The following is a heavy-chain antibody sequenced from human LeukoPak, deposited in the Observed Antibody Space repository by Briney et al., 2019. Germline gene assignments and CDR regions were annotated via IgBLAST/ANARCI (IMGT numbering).Heavy chain of an antibody. CDR1: GGTFSSYA. CDR3: ARGAQIEDIVVVPAANYYYYGMDV. V-gene: IGHV1-69*13. Sequence: SVKVSCKASGGTFSSYAISWVRQAPGQRLEWMGGIIPIFGTANYAQKFQGRVTITADESTSTAYMELSSLRSEDTAVYYCARGAQIEDIVVVPAANYYYYGMDVWGQGTTVTVSS. J-gene: IGHJ6*02. D-gene: IGHD2-2*01. CDR2: IIPIFGTA.